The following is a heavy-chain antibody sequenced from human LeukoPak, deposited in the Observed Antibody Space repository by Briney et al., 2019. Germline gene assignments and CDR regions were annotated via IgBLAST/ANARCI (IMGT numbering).Heavy chain of an antibody. V-gene: IGHV3-21*01. J-gene: IGHJ4*02. CDR1: GFTFSTYS. Sequence: GESLRLSCAASGFTFSTYSMNWLRLAPGKELEWVSSISPDSNYKYYVDSVKGRFTISRDNAKSSLYLQMNSLRAEDTAVYYCVRGGYRGFDYEYWGQGTLVTVSS. D-gene: IGHD5-12*01. CDR3: VRGGYRGFDYEY. CDR2: ISPDSNYK.